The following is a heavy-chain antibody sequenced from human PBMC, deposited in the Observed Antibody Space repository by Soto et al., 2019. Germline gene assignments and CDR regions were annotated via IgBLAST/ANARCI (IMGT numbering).Heavy chain of an antibody. CDR2: ISDSGGTV. CDR1: GFTFSSYE. V-gene: IGHV3-48*03. Sequence: PGGSLRLSCAASGFTFSSYEMNWVRQAPGQGLEWVSYISDSGGTVYYADSVKGRFIVSRDNAQNSVYLQMNSLRTEDTAVYYCARDLLHYDFWSGYSAYFYYGMDVWGPGTTVTVSS. CDR3: ARDLLHYDFWSGYSAYFYYGMDV. D-gene: IGHD3-3*01. J-gene: IGHJ6*02.